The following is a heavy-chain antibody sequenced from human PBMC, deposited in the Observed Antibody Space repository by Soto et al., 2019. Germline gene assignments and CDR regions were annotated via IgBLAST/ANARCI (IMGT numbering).Heavy chain of an antibody. J-gene: IGHJ6*02. CDR1: GFTFSSYG. Sequence: QVQLVESGGGVVQPGRSLRLSCAASGFTFSSYGMHWVRQAPGMGLEWVAVISYDGSNKYYADSVKGRFTIYRDNSKNTLYLQMNSLRAEDTAVYYCAKDMAPPGIAVAGTPYYYYYGMDVSGQGTTVTVSS. V-gene: IGHV3-30*18. D-gene: IGHD6-19*01. CDR2: ISYDGSNK. CDR3: AKDMAPPGIAVAGTPYYYYYGMDV.